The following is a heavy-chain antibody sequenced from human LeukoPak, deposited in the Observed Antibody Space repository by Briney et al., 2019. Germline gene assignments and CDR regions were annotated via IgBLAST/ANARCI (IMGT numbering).Heavy chain of an antibody. CDR1: GFTFSSYA. CDR2: ISYDGSNK. D-gene: IGHD2/OR15-2a*01. V-gene: IGHV3-30*04. CDR3: ARDLSPRRYYYYYMDV. J-gene: IGHJ6*03. Sequence: GSLRLSCAASGFTFSSYAMHWVRQAPGKGLEWVAVISYDGSNKYYADSVKGRFTISRDNSKNTLYLQMNSLRAEDTAVYYCARDLSPRRYYYYYMDVWGKGTTVTVSS.